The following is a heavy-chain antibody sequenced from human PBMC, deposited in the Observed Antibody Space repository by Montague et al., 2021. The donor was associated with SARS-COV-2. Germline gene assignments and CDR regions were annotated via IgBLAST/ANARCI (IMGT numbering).Heavy chain of an antibody. CDR2: IYASGST. J-gene: IGHJ4*02. Sequence: SETLSLTCSISGVSITSYYWNWVRQPAGKGLEWIGHIYASGSTNYSPYLKSRVRLSIDNPKNQFSLKLESLTAADTADYYCVREGGNWYYFDYWGQGALVTVSS. V-gene: IGHV4-4*07. D-gene: IGHD3-16*01. CDR3: VREGGNWYYFDY. CDR1: GVSITSYY.